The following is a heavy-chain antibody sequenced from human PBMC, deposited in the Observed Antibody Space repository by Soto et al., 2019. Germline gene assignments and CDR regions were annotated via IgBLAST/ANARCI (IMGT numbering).Heavy chain of an antibody. Sequence: QVQLVQSGAEVKKPGASVKVSCKASGYTFTSYGISWVRQAPGQGLEWMGLISAYNGNTNYAQKRQGRVTMTTDPSTSTAYMELRSLRSDDTAVYYCATCRDTAMAPDYLGQGTLVTVSS. CDR1: GYTFTSYG. V-gene: IGHV1-18*04. J-gene: IGHJ4*02. CDR3: ATCRDTAMAPDY. CDR2: ISAYNGNT. D-gene: IGHD5-18*01.